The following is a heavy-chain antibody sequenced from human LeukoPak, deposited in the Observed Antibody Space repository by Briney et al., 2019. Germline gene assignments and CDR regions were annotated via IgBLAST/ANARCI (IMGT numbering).Heavy chain of an antibody. CDR2: ISYSGNT. CDR3: ARADCSSTSCYGRLIDY. V-gene: IGHV4-39*07. D-gene: IGHD2-2*01. CDR1: GDSISSNNYY. J-gene: IGHJ4*02. Sequence: PSETLSLTCTVSGDSISSNNYYWGWIRQPPGKGLEWIGRISYSGNTYYNPSLKSRVTISEDTSKHQFSLKLSSVTAADTAVYYCARADCSSTSCYGRLIDYWGQGTLVTVSS.